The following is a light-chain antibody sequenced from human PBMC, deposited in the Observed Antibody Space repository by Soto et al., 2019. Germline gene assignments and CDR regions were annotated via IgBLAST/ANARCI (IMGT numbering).Light chain of an antibody. V-gene: IGKV3-11*01. CDR3: KQRYSWLRA. CDR1: QSVSSS. Sequence: EVVVTQSPDTLSLSPGETATLSCRASQSVSSSVAWYQHKPGQSPRLVVYSGDKRAPGIPPRFSGSGSGTDFTLTISSLESDDFAIYYCKQRYSWLRAFGPGTKVDIK. J-gene: IGKJ1*01. CDR2: SGD.